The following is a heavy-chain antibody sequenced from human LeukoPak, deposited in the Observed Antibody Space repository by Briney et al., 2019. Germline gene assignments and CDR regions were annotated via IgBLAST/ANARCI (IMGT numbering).Heavy chain of an antibody. D-gene: IGHD3-10*01. CDR2: IIDNGGST. CDR1: GSTFSNYA. CDR3: AKESVLLWFGDFDY. Sequence: GGSLRLSCAASGSTFSNYAMTWVRQAPGKGLEWVSAIIDNGGSTSYADSVKGRFTISRDNSKNTLYLQMNSLRAEDTAVYYCAKESVLLWFGDFDYWGQGTLVTVSS. V-gene: IGHV3-23*01. J-gene: IGHJ4*02.